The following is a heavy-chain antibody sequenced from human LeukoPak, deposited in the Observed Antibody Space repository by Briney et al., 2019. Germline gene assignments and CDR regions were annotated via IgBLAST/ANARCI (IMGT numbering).Heavy chain of an antibody. CDR3: ARDLGTRDGYNPPNLFDN. CDR1: GDSVSSNSAA. D-gene: IGHD5-24*01. J-gene: IGHJ4*02. V-gene: IGHV6-1*01. Sequence: SQTLSLTCAISGDSVSSNSAAWNWIRQSPSRGLEWLGRTYYRSKWYNDYAVSVKSRITINPDTSKNQFSLQLNSVTPEDTAVYYCARDLGTRDGYNPPNLFDNWGQGTLVTVSS. CDR2: TYYRSKWYN.